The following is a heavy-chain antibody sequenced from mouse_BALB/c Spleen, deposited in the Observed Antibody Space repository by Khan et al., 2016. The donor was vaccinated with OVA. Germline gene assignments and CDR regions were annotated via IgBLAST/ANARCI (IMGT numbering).Heavy chain of an antibody. Sequence: EVELVESGGDLVKPGGSLKLSCAASGFTFSSYSMSWVRQTPDKRLEWVATISSGGDYIYYPDSVKGRFTISRDNAKNTLYLQMSSLKSEDTDMYYCASHLTGSFAYWGQGTLVTVSA. D-gene: IGHD4-1*01. CDR3: ASHLTGSFAY. J-gene: IGHJ3*01. V-gene: IGHV5-6*01. CDR2: ISSGGDYI. CDR1: GFTFSSYS.